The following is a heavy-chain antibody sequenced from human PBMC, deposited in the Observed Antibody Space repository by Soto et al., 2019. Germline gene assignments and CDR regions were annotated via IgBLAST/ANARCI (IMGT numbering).Heavy chain of an antibody. D-gene: IGHD3-22*01. CDR2: IIPIFGTA. CDR1: GGTFSSYA. J-gene: IGHJ4*02. CDR3: ARDRSPHYYDSSGYSSNFDY. V-gene: IGHV1-69*13. Sequence: SVKVSCKASGGTFSSYAISWVRQAPGQGLEWMGGIIPIFGTANYAQKFQGRVTITADESTSTAYMELSSLRSEDTAVYYCARDRSPHYYDSSGYSSNFDYWGQGTLVTVSS.